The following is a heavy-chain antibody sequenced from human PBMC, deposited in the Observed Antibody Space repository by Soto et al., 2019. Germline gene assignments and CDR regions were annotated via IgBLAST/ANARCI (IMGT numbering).Heavy chain of an antibody. CDR3: ASAYQLLLPYYYYGMDV. V-gene: IGHV1-69*06. CDR1: GYTFTSYY. Sequence: QVQLVQSGAEVKKPGASVKVSCKASGYTFTSYYMHWVRQAPGQGLEWMGGIIPIFGTANYAQKFQGRVTITADKSTSTAYMELSSLRSEDTAVYYCASAYQLLLPYYYYGMDVWGQGTTVTVSS. CDR2: IIPIFGTA. D-gene: IGHD2-2*01. J-gene: IGHJ6*02.